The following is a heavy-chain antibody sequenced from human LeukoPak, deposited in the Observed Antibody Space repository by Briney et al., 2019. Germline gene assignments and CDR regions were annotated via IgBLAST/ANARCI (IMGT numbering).Heavy chain of an antibody. CDR2: IYTSGST. CDR3: SRSSPSGATYFNY. CDR1: ARSISSHY. J-gene: IGHJ4*02. D-gene: IGHD2-15*01. Sequence: PSETLSLTCTVAARSISSHYWKWIRQPAGRGLEWIGRIYTSGSTHYDPSLKSRIYMSVDTSKAQFSLKLNSVTAADTAVYFCSRSSPSGATYFNYWGQGTLVTVSS. V-gene: IGHV4-4*07.